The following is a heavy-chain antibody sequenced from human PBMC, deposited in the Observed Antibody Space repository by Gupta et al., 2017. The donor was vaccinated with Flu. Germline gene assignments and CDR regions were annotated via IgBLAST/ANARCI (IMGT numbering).Heavy chain of an antibody. Sequence: EVQLFESGGGLVQPGGSLRLPCAASGFTFSSYAMSLFRQAPGKGLEVVSAISCSGGSTYYGDSRKGRVTIARYKAKNTLYLQMSSLRSEDTAVYYLSKAKQVVREGYYYYYGMYFWCQVTTVTVSS. D-gene: IGHD6-6*01. CDR2: ISCSGGST. V-gene: IGHV3-23*01. CDR3: SKAKQVVREGYYYYYGMYF. CDR1: GFTFSSYA. J-gene: IGHJ6*02.